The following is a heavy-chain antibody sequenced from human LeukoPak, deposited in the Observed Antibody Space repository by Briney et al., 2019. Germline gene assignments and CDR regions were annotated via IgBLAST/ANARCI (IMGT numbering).Heavy chain of an antibody. V-gene: IGHV4-4*07. Sequence: SETLSLTCTVSGSSISSYYWSWIRQPAGKGLEWIGRIYTSGSTNYNPSLKSRVTMSVDTSKNQFSLKLSSVTAADTAVYYCARDVGTAMVLNFFDPWGQGTVVSVSS. J-gene: IGHJ5*02. CDR2: IYTSGST. D-gene: IGHD5-18*01. CDR3: ARDVGTAMVLNFFDP. CDR1: GSSISSYY.